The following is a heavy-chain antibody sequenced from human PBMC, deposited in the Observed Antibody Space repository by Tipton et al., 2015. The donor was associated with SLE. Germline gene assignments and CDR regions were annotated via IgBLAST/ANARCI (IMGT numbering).Heavy chain of an antibody. Sequence: GSLRLSCAASGFMFSRYNINWVRQAPGKGLEWVANINQDGSEKYYVDSVEGRFTISRDNAKNSLYLQMNSLRAEDTAVYYCAPYSTSYGYFDYWGQGTLVTVSS. J-gene: IGHJ4*02. V-gene: IGHV3-7*01. D-gene: IGHD5-18*01. CDR2: INQDGSEK. CDR3: APYSTSYGYFDY. CDR1: GFMFSRYN.